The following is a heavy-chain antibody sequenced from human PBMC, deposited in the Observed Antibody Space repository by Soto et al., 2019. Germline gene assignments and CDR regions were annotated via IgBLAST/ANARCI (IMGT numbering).Heavy chain of an antibody. CDR3: ARLGSSAFYYNMDV. J-gene: IGHJ6*02. CDR1: GYSFSNYS. Sequence: GESLEISCKGSGYSFSNYSSGWVRQMTGKGLEWMGIIYVAASDTTYSPSFQGQVTISADKSISTAYLQWSSLKASDTAMYHCARLGSSAFYYNMDVWGQGTTVTVSS. V-gene: IGHV5-51*01. CDR2: IYVAASDT. D-gene: IGHD6-6*01.